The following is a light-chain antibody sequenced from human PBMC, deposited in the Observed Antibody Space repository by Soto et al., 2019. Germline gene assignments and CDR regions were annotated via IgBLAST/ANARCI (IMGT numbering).Light chain of an antibody. J-gene: IGLJ2*01. CDR2: DVG. CDR3: SSYTSSSSVV. V-gene: IGLV2-14*01. Sequence: QSALTQPASVFGSPGQSITISCTGTSSDVGGYNYVSWYQQHPDKAPKLMIYDVGTRPSGVSHRFSGSKSGNTASLTISGLQAEDETAYYSSSYTSSSSVVFGGGTKVTVL. CDR1: SSDVGGYNY.